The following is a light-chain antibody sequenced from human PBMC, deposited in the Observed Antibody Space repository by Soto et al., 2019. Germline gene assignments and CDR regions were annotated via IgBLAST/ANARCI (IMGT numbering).Light chain of an antibody. CDR1: QSVNSRY. V-gene: IGKV3-20*01. Sequence: EIVLTQSPGTLSLSPGERATLSCRASQSVNSRYLAWYQQKPGQAPRLLIYSTSSRASGIQDRFSGSGSGTDFALTISRLEPEDFAVYYWQQYGNSLYTLGQGTKLDI. CDR3: QQYGNSLYT. CDR2: STS. J-gene: IGKJ2*01.